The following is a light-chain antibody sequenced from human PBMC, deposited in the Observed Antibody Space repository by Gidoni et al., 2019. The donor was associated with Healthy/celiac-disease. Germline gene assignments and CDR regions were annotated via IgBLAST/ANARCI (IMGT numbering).Light chain of an antibody. CDR3: QVRSNWPPPWT. CDR1: QSVSNY. V-gene: IGKV3-11*01. Sequence: EIVLTQSPATLSLSPGESATLSCRASQSVSNYLAWYQHKSGQAPRLLIYDASNRAAGIPGRFSGSGSGTDFTLTISNLEPEDSAVYYCQVRSNWPPPWTFGQGTKVEIK. CDR2: DAS. J-gene: IGKJ1*01.